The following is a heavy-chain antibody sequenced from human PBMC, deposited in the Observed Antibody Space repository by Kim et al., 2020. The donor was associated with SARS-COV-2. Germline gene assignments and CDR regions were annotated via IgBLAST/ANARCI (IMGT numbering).Heavy chain of an antibody. CDR1: GFTFSSRA. CDR2: VNNGGNA. V-gene: IGHV3-23*01. D-gene: IGHD6-19*01. Sequence: GGSLRLSCTASGFTFSSRAMSWVRQAPGKGPEWVASVNNGGNAYYADSVKGRFTVSRDITRDTLYLQMNSLRAEDTALYFCAKDNTSSGWHAFDSWGQGT. CDR3: AKDNTSSGWHAFDS. J-gene: IGHJ4*02.